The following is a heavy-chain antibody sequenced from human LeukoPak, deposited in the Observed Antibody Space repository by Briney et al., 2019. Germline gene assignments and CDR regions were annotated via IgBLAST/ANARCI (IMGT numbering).Heavy chain of an antibody. V-gene: IGHV3-48*02. CDR3: VRESSYAFNI. J-gene: IGHJ3*02. CDR2: ISSTSSII. Sequence: GGSLRLSCAASGFTSSGYSMNWVRQAPGKGLEWVSYISSTSSIISYADSVKGRFTISRDNAKNSLYLQMNSLRDEDTTVYYCVRESSYAFNIWGQGTMVTVSS. CDR1: GFTSSGYS.